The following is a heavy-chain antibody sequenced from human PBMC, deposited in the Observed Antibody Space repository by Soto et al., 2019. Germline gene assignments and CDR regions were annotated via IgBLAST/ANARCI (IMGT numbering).Heavy chain of an antibody. Sequence: EVQLVESGGGLVQPGGSLRLSCAASGFTFSNYAMAWVRQAPGQGLEWVSTITYSGGSRDYADSVKGRFTITRDNSKHTLYLQMNSLRAEDTAVYYCAKKGYYDTSGDTIRSFDYWGQGTLVTVSS. CDR3: AKKGYYDTSGDTIRSFDY. CDR2: ITYSGGSR. J-gene: IGHJ4*02. D-gene: IGHD3-22*01. CDR1: GFTFSNYA. V-gene: IGHV3-23*04.